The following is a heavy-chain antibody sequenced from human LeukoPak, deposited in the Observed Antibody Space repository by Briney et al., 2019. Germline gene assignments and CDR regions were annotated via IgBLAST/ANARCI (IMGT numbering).Heavy chain of an antibody. CDR3: ARSYYDSSGYYYVPYYYYYGMDV. CDR1: GYTFTSYD. V-gene: IGHV1-8*01. J-gene: IGHJ6*02. D-gene: IGHD3-22*01. Sequence: RRASVKVSCKASGYTFTSYDINWVRQATGQGLEWMGWMNPNSGNTGYAQKFQGRVTMTRNTSISTAYMELSSLRSEDTAVYYCARSYYDSSGYYYVPYYYYYGMDVWGQGTTVTVSS. CDR2: MNPNSGNT.